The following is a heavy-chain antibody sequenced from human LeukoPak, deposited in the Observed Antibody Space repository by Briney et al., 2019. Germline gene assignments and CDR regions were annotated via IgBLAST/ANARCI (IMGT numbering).Heavy chain of an antibody. CDR3: ARDSPYQLPAGMDV. CDR2: ISSSSSYI. J-gene: IGHJ6*02. CDR1: GFTFSSYR. Sequence: PGGSLRLSCAASGFTFSSYRMNWVRQAPGKGLEWVSSISSSSSYIYYADSVKGRFTISRDNAKNSLYLQMNSLRAEDTAVYYCARDSPYQLPAGMDVWGQGTTVTVSS. V-gene: IGHV3-21*01. D-gene: IGHD2-2*01.